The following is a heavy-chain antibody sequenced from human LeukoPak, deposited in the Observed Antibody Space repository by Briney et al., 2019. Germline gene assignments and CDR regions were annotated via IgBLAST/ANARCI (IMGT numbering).Heavy chain of an antibody. Sequence: GGSLRLSCAASGFTVSSNYMSWVRQAPGKGLEWVSVIYSGGSTYYADSVKGRFTISRDNSKNTLYLQMNSLRAEDTAVYYCARDCRAHIVVVPAGYYGMDVWGQGTTVTVSS. D-gene: IGHD2-2*01. V-gene: IGHV3-66*01. CDR3: ARDCRAHIVVVPAGYYGMDV. J-gene: IGHJ6*02. CDR2: IYSGGST. CDR1: GFTVSSNY.